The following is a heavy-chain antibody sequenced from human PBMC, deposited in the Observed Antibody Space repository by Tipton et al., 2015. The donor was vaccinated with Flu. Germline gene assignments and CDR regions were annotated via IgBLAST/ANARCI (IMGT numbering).Heavy chain of an antibody. D-gene: IGHD4-17*01. CDR3: TRETAGGTTPGY. CDR2: IRSKAYGGTT. Sequence: RSLRLSCTASGFTFGDYAMSWVRQAPGKGLEWVGFIRSKAYGGTTEYAASVKGRFTISRDDSKSIAYLQMNSLKTEDTAVYYCTRETAGGTTPGYWGQGTLVTVSS. V-gene: IGHV3-49*04. J-gene: IGHJ4*02. CDR1: GFTFGDYA.